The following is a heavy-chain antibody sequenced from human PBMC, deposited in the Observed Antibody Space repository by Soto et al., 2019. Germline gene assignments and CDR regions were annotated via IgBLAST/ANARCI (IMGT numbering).Heavy chain of an antibody. CDR2: IYSGGST. J-gene: IGHJ6*02. CDR3: ARGGGYDSSGYYSLYYYGMDV. CDR1: GFTVSSNY. V-gene: IGHV3-53*01. Sequence: EVQLVESGGGLIQPGGSLRLSCAASGFTVSSNYMSWVRQAPGKGLEWVSVIYSGGSTYYADSVKGLFTISRDNSKNTLYLQMNSLRAEDTAVYYCARGGGYDSSGYYSLYYYGMDVWGQGTTVTVSS. D-gene: IGHD3-22*01.